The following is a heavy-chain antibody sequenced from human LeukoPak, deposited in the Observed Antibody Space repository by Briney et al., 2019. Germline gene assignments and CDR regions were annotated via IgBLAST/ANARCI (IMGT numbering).Heavy chain of an antibody. V-gene: IGHV3-23*01. D-gene: IGHD4-17*01. CDR1: GFTFSSYA. J-gene: IGHJ4*02. CDR2: IVGSGGSS. CDR3: AKMSDDYGDFEYYFDY. Sequence: GGSLRLSCGASGFTFSSYAMSWVRQAPGKGLEWVSAIVGSGGSSYYADSVEGRFTISRDNSKNTLYLQMNSLRAEDTAVYYCAKMSDDYGDFEYYFDYWGQGTLVTFSS.